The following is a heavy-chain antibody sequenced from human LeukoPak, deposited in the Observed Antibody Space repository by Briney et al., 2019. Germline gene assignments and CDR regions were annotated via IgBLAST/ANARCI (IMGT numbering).Heavy chain of an antibody. CDR1: GDSISSDTYH. V-gene: IGHV4-39*01. Sequence: PSETLSLTCTVSGDSISSDTYHWGWIRQPPGKGLQWIGSVYYAGSTYYNPSLKSRVRISVDTSRDQFYLKLFPVTAADTAMYYCARSGWPMGGFDPWGQGILVTVFS. D-gene: IGHD3-10*01. CDR3: ARSGWPMGGFDP. J-gene: IGHJ5*02. CDR2: VYYAGST.